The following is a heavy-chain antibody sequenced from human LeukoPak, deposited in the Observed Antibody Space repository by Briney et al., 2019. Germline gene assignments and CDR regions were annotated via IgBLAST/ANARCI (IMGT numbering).Heavy chain of an antibody. CDR1: GDSISNYF. V-gene: IGHV4-59*01. D-gene: IGHD1-26*01. Sequence: SETLSLMCTVSGDSISNYFWSWIRQTPGKGLEWTGYIHYSGSTNYNPSLKSRVTISVDTSKNQFSLKLSSVTAADTAVYYCARDLTYSGSTDRDDAFDIWGQGTMVTVSS. CDR2: IHYSGST. J-gene: IGHJ3*02. CDR3: ARDLTYSGSTDRDDAFDI.